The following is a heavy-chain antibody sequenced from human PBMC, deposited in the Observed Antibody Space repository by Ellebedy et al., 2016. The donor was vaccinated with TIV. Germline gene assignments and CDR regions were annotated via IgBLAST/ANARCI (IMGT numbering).Heavy chain of an antibody. V-gene: IGHV1-3*01. Sequence: ASVKVSXXASGYTFSHYPMHWVRQAPGQRPEWMGMINLGNGITKYSQKFQDRFTISSDTSASTAYMELSSLRSEDTAVYYCARYDYVWGSFRPFDYWGQGTLVIVSS. J-gene: IGHJ4*02. D-gene: IGHD3-16*02. CDR2: INLGNGIT. CDR3: ARYDYVWGSFRPFDY. CDR1: GYTFSHYP.